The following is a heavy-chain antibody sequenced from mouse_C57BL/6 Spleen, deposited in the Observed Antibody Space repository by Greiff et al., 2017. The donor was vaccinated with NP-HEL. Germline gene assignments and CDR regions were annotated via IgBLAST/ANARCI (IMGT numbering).Heavy chain of an antibody. CDR2: ISDGGSYT. J-gene: IGHJ1*03. Sequence: EVHLVESGGGLVKPGGSLKLSCAASGFTFSSYAMSWVRQTPEKRLEWVATISDGGSYTYYPDNVKGRFTISRDKAKNNLYLQMSHLKSEDTAMYYCAIYYSNGDWYFDVWGTGTTVTVSS. V-gene: IGHV5-4*01. D-gene: IGHD2-5*01. CDR1: GFTFSSYA. CDR3: AIYYSNGDWYFDV.